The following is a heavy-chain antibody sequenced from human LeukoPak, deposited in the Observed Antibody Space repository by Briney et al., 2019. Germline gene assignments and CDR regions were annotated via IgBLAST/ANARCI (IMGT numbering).Heavy chain of an antibody. D-gene: IGHD3-10*01. CDR1: GGTFSSYA. CDR2: IIPIFGTA. Sequence: ASVKVSCKASGGTFSSYAISWVRQAPGQGLEWMGGIIPIFGTASYAQKFQGRVTITADESTSTAYMELSSLRSEDTAVYYCARHRYYYGSGSYYPFDYWGQGTLVTVSS. CDR3: ARHRYYYGSGSYYPFDY. V-gene: IGHV1-69*13. J-gene: IGHJ4*02.